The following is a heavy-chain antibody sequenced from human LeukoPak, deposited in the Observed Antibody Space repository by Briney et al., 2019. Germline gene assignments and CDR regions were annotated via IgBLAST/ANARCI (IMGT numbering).Heavy chain of an antibody. CDR1: GFTFSSYE. CDR2: ISSSGSTI. J-gene: IGHJ6*03. V-gene: IGHV3-48*03. D-gene: IGHD3-10*01. CDR3: ARDGDYYGSGIDYYYMDV. Sequence: GGSLRLSCAASGFTFSSYEMNWVRQAPGKGLEWVSYISSSGSTIYYADSVKGRFTISRDNAKNSLYLQMNSLRAEDTALYYCARDGDYYGSGIDYYYMDVWGKGTTVTVSS.